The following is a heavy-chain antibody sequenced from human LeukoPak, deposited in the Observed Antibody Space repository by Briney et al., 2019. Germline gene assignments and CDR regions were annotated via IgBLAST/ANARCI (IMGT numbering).Heavy chain of an antibody. V-gene: IGHV3-53*01. CDR2: LYSDGTT. CDR3: VKDTVTTLWGDAFDI. J-gene: IGHJ3*02. D-gene: IGHD4-17*01. Sequence: TGGSLRLSCAASGFSVSGKFMSWVRQAPGKGLEWVSVLYSDGTTYYTDSVKGRFTISRDNSKNTLYLQMDNLRVEDAAVYYCVKDTVTTLWGDAFDIWGQGTMVTVSS. CDR1: GFSVSGKF.